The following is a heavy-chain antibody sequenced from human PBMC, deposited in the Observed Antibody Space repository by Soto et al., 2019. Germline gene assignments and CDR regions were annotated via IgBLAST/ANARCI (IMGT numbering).Heavy chain of an antibody. CDR3: AKDPLGYSYGYNWFDP. Sequence: EVPLLESGGGLVQPGGSLRLSCAASGFTFSSYAMSWVRQAPGKGLEWVSAISGSGGSTYYADSVKGRFTISRDNSKNTLYLQMNSLRAEDTAVYYCAKDPLGYSYGYNWFDPWGQGTLVTVSS. CDR2: ISGSGGST. V-gene: IGHV3-23*01. J-gene: IGHJ5*02. CDR1: GFTFSSYA. D-gene: IGHD5-18*01.